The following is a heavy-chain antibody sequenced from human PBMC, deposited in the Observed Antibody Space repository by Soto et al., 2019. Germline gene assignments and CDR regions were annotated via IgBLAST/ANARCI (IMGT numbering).Heavy chain of an antibody. V-gene: IGHV3-30*03. CDR1: GLSFINDD. CDR2: ISFDGSKK. D-gene: IGHD3-10*01. J-gene: IGHJ6*02. CDR3: APCRRFPRVGLDYYAVDV. Sequence: GGSLRLSCVVSGLSFINDDMYWVRQAPGKGLEWVAFISFDGSKKYYGDSVKGRFTISRDRAENTLHLQMDRLTTEDTSTYYCAPCRRFPRVGLDYYAVDVWGPGTAVTVSS.